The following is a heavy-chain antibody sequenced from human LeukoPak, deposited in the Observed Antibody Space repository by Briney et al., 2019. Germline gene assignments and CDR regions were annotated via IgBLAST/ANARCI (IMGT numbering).Heavy chain of an antibody. J-gene: IGHJ3*02. CDR3: ARHVRDAFDI. CDR1: GGSISSYY. CDR2: IYYSGST. Sequence: SETLSLTCTVSGGSISSYYWSWIRQPPGKGLEWIGYIYYSGSTNYNPSLKSRVTISVDTSKNQFSLKLSSVTAADTAVYYCARHVRDAFDIWGQGTMVTVSS. V-gene: IGHV4-59*08.